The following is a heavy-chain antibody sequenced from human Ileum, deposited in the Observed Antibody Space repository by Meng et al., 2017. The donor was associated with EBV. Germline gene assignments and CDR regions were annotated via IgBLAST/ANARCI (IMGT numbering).Heavy chain of an antibody. CDR1: GGSISSSSYY. Sequence: LTRQASGQGLVKPSETLSLTCTVSGGSISSSSYYWAWIRQPPGEGLEWIGSVVYSGTTYYTSSLKSRVSISVDTSKNQFSLKLSSVTAADTAVYYCARHHHSPTFDYWGQGTLVTVSS. V-gene: IGHV4-39*01. CDR2: VVYSGTT. J-gene: IGHJ4*02. CDR3: ARHHHSPTFDY. D-gene: IGHD1-14*01.